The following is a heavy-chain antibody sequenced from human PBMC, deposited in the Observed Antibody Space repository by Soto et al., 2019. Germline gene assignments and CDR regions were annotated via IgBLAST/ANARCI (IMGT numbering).Heavy chain of an antibody. CDR2: IYYSGST. CDR1: GGSISSGGYY. V-gene: IGHV4-31*03. D-gene: IGHD2-2*01. CDR3: ARESYCSSTSCPATYYYYGMDV. Sequence: QVQLQESGPGLVKPSKTLSLTCTVSGGSISSGGYYWSWIRQHPGKGLEWIGYIYYSGSTYYNPSLKSRVTISVDTSKNQFSLKLSSVTAADTAVYYCARESYCSSTSCPATYYYYGMDVWGQGTTVTVSS. J-gene: IGHJ6*02.